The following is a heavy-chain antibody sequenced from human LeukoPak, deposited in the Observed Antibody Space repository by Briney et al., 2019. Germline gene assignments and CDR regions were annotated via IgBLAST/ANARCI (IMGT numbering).Heavy chain of an antibody. CDR3: ARGTGTRVAPYYFDH. CDR2: ISYDGSNK. CDR1: GFTFSSFA. J-gene: IGHJ4*02. V-gene: IGHV3-30-3*01. D-gene: IGHD1-1*01. Sequence: GGSLRLSCAASGFTFSSFAVHWVRQAPGKGLEWVAVISYDGSNKYYADSVKGRLTISRDNSKNTLYLQMNSLRTEDTAMYYCARGTGTRVAPYYFDHWGQGTLVTVSS.